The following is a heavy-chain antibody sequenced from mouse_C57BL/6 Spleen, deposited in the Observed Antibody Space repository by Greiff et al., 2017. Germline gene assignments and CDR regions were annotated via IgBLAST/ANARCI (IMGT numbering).Heavy chain of an antibody. CDR3: ARDRENYGSSLDY. Sequence: EVQLQESGPGLVKPSQSLSLTCSVTGYSITSGYYWNWIRQFPGNKLEWMGYISYDGSNNYNPSLKNRISITRDTSKNQFFLKLNSVTTEDTATYYCARDRENYGSSLDYWGQGTTLTVSS. J-gene: IGHJ2*01. V-gene: IGHV3-6*01. CDR2: ISYDGSN. CDR1: GYSITSGYY. D-gene: IGHD1-1*01.